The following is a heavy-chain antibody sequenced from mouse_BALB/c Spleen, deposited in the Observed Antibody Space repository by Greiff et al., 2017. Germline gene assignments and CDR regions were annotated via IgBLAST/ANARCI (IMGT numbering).Heavy chain of an antibody. CDR1: GFTFTDYY. Sequence: EVKLLESGGGLVQPGGSLRLSCATSGFTFTDYYMSWVRQPPGKALEWLGFIRNKANGYTTEYSASVKGRFTISRDNSQSILYLQMNTLRAEDSATYYCARDHGYVAMDYWGQGTSVTVSS. D-gene: IGHD1-2*01. J-gene: IGHJ4*01. CDR2: IRNKANGYTT. V-gene: IGHV7-3*02. CDR3: ARDHGYVAMDY.